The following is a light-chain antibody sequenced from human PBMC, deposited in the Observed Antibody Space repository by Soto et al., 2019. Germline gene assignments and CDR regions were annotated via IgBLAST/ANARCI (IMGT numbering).Light chain of an antibody. Sequence: QSVLTQPPSASGTPGQRVTISCSGSSSSIGSNTVNWYQQLPGTAPKILIYGHNQRPSGVPDRFSGSKSGTSASLAISGLQSEDEADYYCAAWDDSLNGRVFGGGTKLTVL. CDR2: GHN. CDR3: AAWDDSLNGRV. V-gene: IGLV1-44*01. CDR1: SSSIGSNT. J-gene: IGLJ2*01.